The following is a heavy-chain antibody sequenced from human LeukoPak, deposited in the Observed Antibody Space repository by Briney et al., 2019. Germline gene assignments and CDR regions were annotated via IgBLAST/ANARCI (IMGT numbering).Heavy chain of an antibody. Sequence: PSETLSLTCAVYGGSFSGYYWSWIRQPPGKGLEWIGEINHSGSTNYNPSLKSRVTISVDTSKNQFSLKLSSVTAADTAVYYCARQYYYGSGSLFGFYYYYMDVWGKGTTVTISS. V-gene: IGHV4-34*01. J-gene: IGHJ6*03. D-gene: IGHD3-10*01. CDR2: INHSGST. CDR3: ARQYYYGSGSLFGFYYYYMDV. CDR1: GGSFSGYY.